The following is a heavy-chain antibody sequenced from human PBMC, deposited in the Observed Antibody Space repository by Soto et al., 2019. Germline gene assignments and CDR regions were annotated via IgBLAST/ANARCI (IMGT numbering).Heavy chain of an antibody. J-gene: IGHJ5*02. Sequence: LSLTCTVSGGSVTSNYWTWIRQPAGKGLEWIGRMYISGTTDYNPSLRGRATMSVDTSKNQFSLTLTSVTAADTAVYYCARERAAPSWIDPWGRGTLVTVSS. CDR2: MYISGTT. CDR1: GGSVTSNY. V-gene: IGHV4-4*07. CDR3: ARERAAPSWIDP. D-gene: IGHD6-6*01.